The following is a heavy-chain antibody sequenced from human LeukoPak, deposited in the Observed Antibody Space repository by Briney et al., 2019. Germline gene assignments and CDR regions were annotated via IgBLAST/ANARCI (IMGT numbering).Heavy chain of an antibody. J-gene: IGHJ3*02. CDR3: ARRRRTYCGGGCYPAGYFDI. D-gene: IGHD2-21*02. Sequence: SETLSLTCAVYGGPFSGYYWSWLRQPPGKGVEGIGEINHSGSTNYNPSLKSRVTISVDTSKNQFSLKLSSVTAADTAVYYCARRRRTYCGGGCYPAGYFDIWGQGTMVTVSS. CDR1: GGPFSGYY. V-gene: IGHV4-34*01. CDR2: INHSGST.